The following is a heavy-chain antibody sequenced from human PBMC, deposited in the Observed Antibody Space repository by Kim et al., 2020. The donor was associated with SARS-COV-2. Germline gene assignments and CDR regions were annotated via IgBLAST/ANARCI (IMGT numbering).Heavy chain of an antibody. CDR1: GFAFTNSA. D-gene: IGHD6-13*01. V-gene: IGHV3-23*01. Sequence: GGSLRLSCEASGFAFTNSAMSWVRQVPGKGLEWVSNIFGSGSNTYHADFVKGRFTISKDNSKNTLYLQMHSLRPEDTAVYYCARHVHTSTWAFFWYSDLWGRGTLVTVSS. CDR2: IFGSGSNT. J-gene: IGHJ2*01. CDR3: ARHVHTSTWAFFWYSDL.